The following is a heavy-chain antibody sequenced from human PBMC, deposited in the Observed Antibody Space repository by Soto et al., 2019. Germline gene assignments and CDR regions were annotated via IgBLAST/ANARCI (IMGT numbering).Heavy chain of an antibody. CDR1: GGTLSNYG. D-gene: IGHD4-17*01. J-gene: IGHJ6*02. CDR2: IIPVFGTP. Sequence: QVQLVQSGAEVKKPGSSVKVSCKASGGTLSNYGISWVRQAPGQGLEWMGGIIPVFGTPNYAQKFQGRVTSTADESTTTDYLEVSSLTSEDTAVYYCGRGDANKIVVTTYYGMDVWGQGTTVTVSS. V-gene: IGHV1-69*12. CDR3: GRGDANKIVVTTYYGMDV.